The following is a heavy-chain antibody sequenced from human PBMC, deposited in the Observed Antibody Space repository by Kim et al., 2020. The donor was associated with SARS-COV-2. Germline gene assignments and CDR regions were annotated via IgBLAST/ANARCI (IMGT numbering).Heavy chain of an antibody. Sequence: GGSLRLSCAASGFTFDDYAMHWVRQAPGKGLEWVSGISWNSGSIGYADSVKGRFTISRDNAKNSLYLQMNSLRAEDTALYYCAKGEGDSSALGGWGQGTLVTVSS. CDR3: AKGEGDSSALGG. D-gene: IGHD3-22*01. CDR2: ISWNSGSI. CDR1: GFTFDDYA. V-gene: IGHV3-9*01. J-gene: IGHJ4*02.